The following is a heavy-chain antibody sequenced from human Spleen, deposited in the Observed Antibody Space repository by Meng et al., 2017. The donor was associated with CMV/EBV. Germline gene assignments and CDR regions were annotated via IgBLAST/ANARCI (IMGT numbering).Heavy chain of an antibody. J-gene: IGHJ6*02. Sequence: ASVKVSCKASGYTFSRYGISWVRQAPGQGLEWMGWISANNGNTKYAQKFKGRVTMSTDTSTSTAYMELRSLRSDDTAVYYCARYYYGAFSMDVWGQGTTVTVSS. CDR2: ISANNGNT. CDR1: GYTFSRYG. V-gene: IGHV1-18*01. D-gene: IGHD3-10*01. CDR3: ARYYYGAFSMDV.